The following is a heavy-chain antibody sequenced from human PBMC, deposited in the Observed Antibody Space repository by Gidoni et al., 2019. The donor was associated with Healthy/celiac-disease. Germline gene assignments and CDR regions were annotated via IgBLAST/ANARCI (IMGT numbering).Heavy chain of an antibody. V-gene: IGHV1-69*01. CDR3: ARGTLLGRGVITSDYYYGMDV. D-gene: IGHD3-10*01. CDR2: IIPIFATA. J-gene: IGHJ6*02. CDR1: GGTFSSNA. Sequence: QVQLVQSGAEVKRPGSSVKFSCKASGGTFSSNAISWVRPAPGQGLEWMGGIIPIFATANYAQKFQGRVTITADESTSTAYMELSSLRSEDTAVYYCARGTLLGRGVITSDYYYGMDVWGQGTTVTVSS.